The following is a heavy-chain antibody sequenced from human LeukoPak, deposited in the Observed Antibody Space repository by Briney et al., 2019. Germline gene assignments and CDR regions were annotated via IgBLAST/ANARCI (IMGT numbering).Heavy chain of an antibody. CDR2: IIPIFGTA. V-gene: IGHV1-69*01. CDR1: GGTFSSYA. J-gene: IGHJ6*03. D-gene: IGHD3-10*01. CDR3: ARGDHYYGSGSYYYYYYMDV. Sequence: SVKVSCKASGGTFSSYAISWVRQAPGQGLEWMGGIIPIFGTANYAQKFQGRVTITADEATSTAYMVLSSLRSEDTAVYYCARGDHYYGSGSYYYYYYMDVWGKGTTVTVSS.